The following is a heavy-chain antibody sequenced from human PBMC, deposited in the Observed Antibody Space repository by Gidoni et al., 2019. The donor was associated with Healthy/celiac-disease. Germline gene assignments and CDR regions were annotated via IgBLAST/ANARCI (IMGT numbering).Heavy chain of an antibody. D-gene: IGHD3-10*01. Sequence: QVQLVESGGGVVQPGRSLRLSCAASGFTFSSYGMHWVRQAPGKGLEWVAVIWYDGSNKYYADSVKGRFTISRDNSKNTLYLQMNSLRAEDTAVYYCARDPAPLSMAKGFDYWGQGTLVTVSS. CDR3: ARDPAPLSMAKGFDY. CDR2: IWYDGSNK. CDR1: GFTFSSYG. J-gene: IGHJ4*02. V-gene: IGHV3-33*01.